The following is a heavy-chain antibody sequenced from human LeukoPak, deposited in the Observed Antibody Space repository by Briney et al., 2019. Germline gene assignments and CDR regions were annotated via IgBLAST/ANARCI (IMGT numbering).Heavy chain of an antibody. CDR3: ATDRPGPYWICD. CDR2: FDPEDGET. V-gene: IGHV1-24*01. Sequence: VASVKVSCKVSGYTLTELSMHWVRQAPGKGLEWMGGFDPEDGETIYAQKFQGRVTMTEDTSTDTAYMELSSLRSEDTAVYYCATDRPGPYWICDWGQGTLVTVSS. J-gene: IGHJ4*02. D-gene: IGHD1-1*01. CDR1: GYTLTELS.